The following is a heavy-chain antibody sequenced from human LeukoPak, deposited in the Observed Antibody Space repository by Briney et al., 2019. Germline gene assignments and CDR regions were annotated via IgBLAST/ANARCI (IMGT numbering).Heavy chain of an antibody. CDR1: GYTFTGYY. Sequence: ASVKVSCKASGYTFTGYYMHWVRQAPGQGLEWMGWINPNSGGTNYAQKFQGRVTMTRDTSISTAYMKLGRLRSDDTAVYYCAREVRGSSGSEYFQHWGQGTLVTVSS. CDR2: INPNSGGT. V-gene: IGHV1-2*02. J-gene: IGHJ1*01. D-gene: IGHD6-19*01. CDR3: AREVRGSSGSEYFQH.